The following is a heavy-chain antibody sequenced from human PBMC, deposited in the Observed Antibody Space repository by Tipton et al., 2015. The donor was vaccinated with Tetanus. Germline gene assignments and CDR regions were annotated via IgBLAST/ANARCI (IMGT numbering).Heavy chain of an antibody. Sequence: TLSLTCTVSGGSISSYYWSWIRQPAGKGLEWIGRIYTSGSTNYNPSLKSRVTMSVDTSKNQFSLKLSSVTAADTAVYYCARVVEVAVAGMGLYYHYGMDVWGQGTTVTVSS. CDR2: IYTSGST. V-gene: IGHV4-4*07. D-gene: IGHD6-19*01. J-gene: IGHJ6*02. CDR3: ARVVEVAVAGMGLYYHYGMDV. CDR1: GGSISSYY.